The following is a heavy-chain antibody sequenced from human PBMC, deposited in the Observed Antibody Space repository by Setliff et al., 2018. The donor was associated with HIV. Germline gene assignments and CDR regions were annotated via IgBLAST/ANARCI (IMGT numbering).Heavy chain of an antibody. CDR3: AHSPRRGYSYGSFYYHYYYMDV. CDR1: GFSLSSSGVG. D-gene: IGHD5-18*01. J-gene: IGHJ6*03. V-gene: IGHV2-5*01. Sequence: ESGPTLVNPKQTLTLTCTFSGFSLSSSGVGVGWIRQPPGKALEWLALVYWNGDKRYSPSLNSRLTITKDTSKNQVVLRMTNMDPVDTATYYCAHSPRRGYSYGSFYYHYYYMDVWGKGSTVTVSS. CDR2: VYWNGDK.